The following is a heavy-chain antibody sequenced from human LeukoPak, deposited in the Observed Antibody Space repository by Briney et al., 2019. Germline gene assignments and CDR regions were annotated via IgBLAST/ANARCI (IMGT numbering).Heavy chain of an antibody. D-gene: IGHD1-26*01. CDR3: ARGGPSGSYLNY. V-gene: IGHV3-7*01. J-gene: IGHJ4*02. CDR2: IEQDGSEK. CDR1: GFTFSSYS. Sequence: GGSLRLSCAASGFTFSSYSINWVRQAPGKGLEWVANIEQDGSEKYYVDSVKGRFTISRDNAKNSLYLQMNSLRAEDTAVYYCARGGPSGSYLNYWGQGTLVTVSS.